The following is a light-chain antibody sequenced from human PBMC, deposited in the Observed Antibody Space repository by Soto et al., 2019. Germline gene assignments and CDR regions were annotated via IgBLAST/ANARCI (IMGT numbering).Light chain of an antibody. V-gene: IGKV3-15*01. Sequence: EIVMTQSPATLSVSPGERATLSCRASQSISDTLAWYQQKPGQAPSLLIYGAFTRATGIPARFSGTGSGTEFTITISSLDPEDFAFYYCRQRRNWPPITFGHGKRLEI. J-gene: IGKJ5*01. CDR1: QSISDT. CDR3: RQRRNWPPIT. CDR2: GAF.